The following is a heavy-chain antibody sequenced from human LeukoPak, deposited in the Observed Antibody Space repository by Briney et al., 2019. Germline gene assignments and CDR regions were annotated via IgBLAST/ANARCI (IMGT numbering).Heavy chain of an antibody. CDR3: ATGGNYDILTGYYSGAFDI. CDR2: ISAYNGNT. D-gene: IGHD3-9*01. CDR1: GYTFTNYG. V-gene: IGHV1-18*01. Sequence: ASVTVSCKASGYTFTNYGISWVRPAPGQGLEWMGWISAYNGNTNYAQKLQGRVTMTTDTSTSTAYMELRSLRSDDTAVYYCATGGNYDILTGYYSGAFDIWGQGTMVTVSS. J-gene: IGHJ3*02.